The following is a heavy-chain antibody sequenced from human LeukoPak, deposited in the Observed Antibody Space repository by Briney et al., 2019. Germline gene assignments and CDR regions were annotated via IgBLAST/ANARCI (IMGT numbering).Heavy chain of an antibody. CDR3: AREGAGIQLWLSY. CDR2: ISSSSSTI. V-gene: IGHV3-48*01. Sequence: GGSLRLSCAASGFTFSSYSMNWVRQAPGKGLEWVSYISSSSSTIYYADSVKGRFTISRDNAKNSLYLQMNSLRAEDTAVYYCAREGAGIQLWLSYWGQGTLVTVSS. J-gene: IGHJ4*02. D-gene: IGHD5-18*01. CDR1: GFTFSSYS.